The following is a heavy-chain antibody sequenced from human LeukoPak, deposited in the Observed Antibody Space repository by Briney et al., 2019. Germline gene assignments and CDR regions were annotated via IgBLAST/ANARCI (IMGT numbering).Heavy chain of an antibody. CDR2: TYYRSKWYN. D-gene: IGHD1-1*01. CDR1: GDSVSSNSAA. J-gene: IGHJ5*02. V-gene: IGHV6-1*01. CDR3: ARGGWTSIWT. Sequence: SQTLSLTCVISGDSVSSNSAAWHWIRQSPSRGLEWLGRTYYRSKWYNDYAISVKSRITINPDTSKNQFSLQLDSVSPEDTAVYYCARGGWTSIWTWGQGTLVTVSS.